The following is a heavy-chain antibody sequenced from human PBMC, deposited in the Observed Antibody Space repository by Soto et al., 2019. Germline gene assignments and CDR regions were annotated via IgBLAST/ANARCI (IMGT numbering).Heavy chain of an antibody. CDR1: GFTVSSNY. CDR3: ARGHVDTATGGPLVGFDY. CDR2: IYSGGST. Sequence: EVQLVESGGGLVQPGGSLRLSCAASGFTVSSNYMSWVRQAPGKGLEWVSVIYSGGSTYYADSVKGRVTISRDNSKNTXXLQMNCLRAEDTAVCYCARGHVDTATGGPLVGFDYWGQGTLVTVSS. J-gene: IGHJ4*02. V-gene: IGHV3-66*01. D-gene: IGHD5-18*01.